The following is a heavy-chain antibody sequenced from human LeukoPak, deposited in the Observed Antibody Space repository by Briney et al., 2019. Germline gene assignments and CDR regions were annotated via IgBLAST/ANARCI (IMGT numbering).Heavy chain of an antibody. Sequence: GGSLRLSCAASGFTFDDYAMHWVRQAPGKGLEWVSGISWNSGSIGYADSVKGRFTISRDNAKNSLYLQMNSLRAEDTALYYCAKDIRLKPDCSNAFDIWGQGTMVTVSS. J-gene: IGHJ3*02. V-gene: IGHV3-9*01. CDR2: ISWNSGSI. D-gene: IGHD4-11*01. CDR1: GFTFDDYA. CDR3: AKDIRLKPDCSNAFDI.